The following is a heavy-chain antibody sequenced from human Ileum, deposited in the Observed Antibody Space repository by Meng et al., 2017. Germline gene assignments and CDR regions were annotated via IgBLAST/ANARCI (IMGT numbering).Heavy chain of an antibody. V-gene: IGHV4-38-2*02. CDR2: IYPTEST. Sequence: SETLSLTCTVSGYSISGGYYWGWIRQPPGKGLEWIGSIYPTESTYYSPSLKSRLTISMDTSKNQFSLNLGSVTAADTAVYYCGGSTNSQYFIDYWGLGTLVTVSS. CDR3: GGSTNSQYFIDY. CDR1: GYSISGGYY. J-gene: IGHJ4*02. D-gene: IGHD2-2*01.